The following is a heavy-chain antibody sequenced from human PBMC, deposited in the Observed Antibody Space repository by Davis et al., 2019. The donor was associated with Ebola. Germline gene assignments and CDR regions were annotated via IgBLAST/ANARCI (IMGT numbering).Heavy chain of an antibody. D-gene: IGHD3-3*01. CDR1: GFTFSSYA. V-gene: IGHV3-30-3*01. Sequence: SLKISCAASGFTFSSYAMHWVRQAPGKGLEWVAVISYDGSNKYYADSVKGRFTISRDNSKNTLYLQMNSLRAEDTAVYYCARDREWPLDYWGQGTLVTVSS. CDR2: ISYDGSNK. CDR3: ARDREWPLDY. J-gene: IGHJ4*02.